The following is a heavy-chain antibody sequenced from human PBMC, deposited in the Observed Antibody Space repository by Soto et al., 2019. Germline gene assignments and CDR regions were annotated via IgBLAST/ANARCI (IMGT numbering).Heavy chain of an antibody. Sequence: QVQQVQSGAEVKKPGASVKVSCKASGYTFSSYDINWVRQATGQGLEWMGWMNPKSGYTGYAQKFQGRVTMTRDTSISTAYMEVSSLRSEDTAIYYCARAYGDLDVWGQGTTVTVSS. CDR2: MNPKSGYT. CDR3: ARAYGDLDV. CDR1: GYTFSSYD. J-gene: IGHJ6*02. V-gene: IGHV1-8*01. D-gene: IGHD2-21*01.